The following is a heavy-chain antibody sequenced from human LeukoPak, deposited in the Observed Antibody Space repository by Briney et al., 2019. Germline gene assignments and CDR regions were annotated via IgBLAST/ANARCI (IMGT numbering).Heavy chain of an antibody. J-gene: IGHJ4*02. V-gene: IGHV4-39*01. CDR2: IYISGLT. Sequence: PSETLSLTCTVSGGSVRNPNYYWGWIRQPPGKGLEWIGSIYISGLTYYNPSLKSRVTISVDTSKDQFSLMLTSVTAADTAIYYCVSHVRGYYFDYWGQGALVTVSS. CDR1: GGSVRNPNYY. CDR3: VSHVRGYYFDY. D-gene: IGHD3-10*02.